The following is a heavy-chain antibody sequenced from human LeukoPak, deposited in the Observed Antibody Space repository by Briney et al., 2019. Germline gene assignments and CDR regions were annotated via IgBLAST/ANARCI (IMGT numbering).Heavy chain of an antibody. CDR2: IHYSGDT. CDR3: ARRPEDGPFDP. D-gene: IGHD5-24*01. V-gene: IGHV4-59*01. J-gene: IGHJ5*02. CDR1: GASLSSYY. Sequence: SETLSLTCTVSGASLSSYYWTWIRQPPGKGLEWIGYIHYSGDTKCNPSLKSRVTISVDTSKIQFSLKLSSVTAVDTAVYYCARRPEDGPFDPWGQGTLVTVSS.